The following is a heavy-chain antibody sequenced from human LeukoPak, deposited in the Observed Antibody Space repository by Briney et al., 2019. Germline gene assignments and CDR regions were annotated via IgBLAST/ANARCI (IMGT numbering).Heavy chain of an antibody. Sequence: ASVKVSCKASGGTFSSYAISWVRHAPGQGLEWMGKIIPIFGTADYAQKFQGRVTITTDESTSTAYMELSSLRSEDTAVYYCSRDQEAAGFDYWGQGTLVTVSS. CDR1: GGTFSSYA. CDR3: SRDQEAAGFDY. J-gene: IGHJ4*02. V-gene: IGHV1-69*05. D-gene: IGHD6-13*01. CDR2: IIPIFGTA.